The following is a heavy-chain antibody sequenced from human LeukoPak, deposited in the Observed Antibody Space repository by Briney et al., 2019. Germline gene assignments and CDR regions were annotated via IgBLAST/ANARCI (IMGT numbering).Heavy chain of an antibody. CDR1: GYTFTNYG. Sequence: ASVKVSCKASGYTFTNYGITWVRQAPGQGLEWMGWINAYNGNTNYAQKLQGRVTMTTDTSTSTAYMELRSLRFDDTAVYYCARGGGYAYDILTGYHRSPLDYWGQGTLVTVSS. CDR2: INAYNGNT. V-gene: IGHV1-18*01. J-gene: IGHJ4*02. CDR3: ARGGGYAYDILTGYHRSPLDY. D-gene: IGHD3-9*01.